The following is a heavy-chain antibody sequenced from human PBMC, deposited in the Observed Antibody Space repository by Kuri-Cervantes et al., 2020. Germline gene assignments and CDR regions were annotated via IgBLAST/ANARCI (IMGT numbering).Heavy chain of an antibody. D-gene: IGHD5-12*01. Sequence: ESLKISCTVSGGSVSSGSYYWSWIRQPPGKGLEWIGYIYYSGSTNYNPSLKSRVTISVDTSKNQFSLKLSSVTAADTAVYYCAREGGYSGYGYFDYWGQGTLVTVSS. V-gene: IGHV4-61*01. J-gene: IGHJ4*02. CDR1: GGSVSSGSYY. CDR2: IYYSGST. CDR3: AREGGYSGYGYFDY.